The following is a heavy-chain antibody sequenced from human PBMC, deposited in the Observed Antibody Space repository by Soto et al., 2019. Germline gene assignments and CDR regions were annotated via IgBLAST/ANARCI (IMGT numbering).Heavy chain of an antibody. CDR1: GFTFSSYA. D-gene: IGHD6-13*01. CDR3: AILGYIAADGISYFDY. V-gene: IGHV3-23*01. J-gene: IGHJ4*02. CDR2: ISGSGGST. Sequence: EVQLLESGGGLVQPGGSLRLSCAASGFTFSSYAMSWVRQAPGKGLEWVSAISGSGGSTYYADSVKGRFTISRDNSKNTMYLQMNSLRAEDTAVYYCAILGYIAADGISYFDYWGQGTLVTVSS.